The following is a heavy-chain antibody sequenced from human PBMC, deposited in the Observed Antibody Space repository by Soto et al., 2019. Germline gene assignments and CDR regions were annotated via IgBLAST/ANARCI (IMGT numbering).Heavy chain of an antibody. CDR2: IIPILGIA. V-gene: IGHV1-69*08. CDR3: ARDGNSSSWYVHYYGMDV. D-gene: IGHD6-13*01. Sequence: QVQLVQSGAEVKKPGSSVKVSCKASGGTFSSYTISWVRQAPGQGLEWMGRIIPILGIANYAQKFQGRVTITADXXTXTXYMELSSLRSEDTAVYYCARDGNSSSWYVHYYGMDVWGQGTTVTVSS. CDR1: GGTFSSYT. J-gene: IGHJ6*02.